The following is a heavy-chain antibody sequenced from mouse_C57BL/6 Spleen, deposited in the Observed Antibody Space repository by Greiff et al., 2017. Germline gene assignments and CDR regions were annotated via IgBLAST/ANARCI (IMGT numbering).Heavy chain of an antibody. J-gene: IGHJ4*01. V-gene: IGHV5-17*01. D-gene: IGHD1-1*01. CDR1: GFTFSDYG. CDR3: AMPGGYGSPYAMDY. Sequence: EVKLVESGGGLVKPGGSLKLSCAASGFTFSDYGMHWVRQAPEKGLEWVAYISSGSSTIYYADTVKGRFTISRDNAKNTLFLQMTSLRSEDTAMYYCAMPGGYGSPYAMDYWGQGTSVTVSS. CDR2: ISSGSSTI.